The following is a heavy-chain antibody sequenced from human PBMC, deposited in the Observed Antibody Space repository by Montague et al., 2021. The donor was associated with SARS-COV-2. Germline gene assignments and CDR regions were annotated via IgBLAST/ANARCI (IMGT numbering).Heavy chain of an antibody. J-gene: IGHJ2*01. CDR3: ARAIWYLDV. CDR1: GDSISRYY. Sequence: SETLSLTCSVSGDSISRYYWSWIRQSDGKGLEWIGWIYTGGYANYNPALQSRVSMSVDTSKNQVSLNVTSVTAADTAVYYCARAIWYLDVWGRGILVTVSS. CDR2: IYTGGYA. V-gene: IGHV4-4*07.